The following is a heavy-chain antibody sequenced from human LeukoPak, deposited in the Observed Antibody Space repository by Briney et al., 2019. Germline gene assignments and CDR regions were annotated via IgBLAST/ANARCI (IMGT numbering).Heavy chain of an antibody. CDR2: IIPIFGTA. J-gene: IGHJ5*02. CDR3: ARALDCSGGSCYSIWFDP. D-gene: IGHD2-15*01. Sequence: SVKVSCKASGGTFSSYAISWVRQAPGQGLEWMGGIIPIFGTANYAQKFQGRVTITADESTSTAYMELSSLRSEDTAVYYCARALDCSGGSCYSIWFDPWGQGTLVTVSS. CDR1: GGTFSSYA. V-gene: IGHV1-69*13.